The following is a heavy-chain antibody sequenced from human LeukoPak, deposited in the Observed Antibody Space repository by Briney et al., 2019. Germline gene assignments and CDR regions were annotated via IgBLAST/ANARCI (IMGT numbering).Heavy chain of an antibody. J-gene: IGHJ4*02. CDR1: GFTFSSYA. CDR3: ARQVSSGSGSSQD. D-gene: IGHD3-10*01. Sequence: PGRSLRLSCAASGFTFSSYAMNWVRQAPGKGLEWVSAVSGSGGYTYDADSVKGRFTISRDNSKNTLYLQMNSLRAEDTAVYYCARQVSSGSGSSQDWGQGTLVTVSS. CDR2: VSGSGGYT. V-gene: IGHV3-23*01.